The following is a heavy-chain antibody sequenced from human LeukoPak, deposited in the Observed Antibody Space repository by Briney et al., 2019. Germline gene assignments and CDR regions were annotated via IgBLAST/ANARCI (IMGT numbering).Heavy chain of an antibody. D-gene: IGHD6-13*01. Sequence: SETLSLTCTVSGGSISGSSYYWGWIRQPPGKGLEWIGSIYYSGSTYYNPSLKSRVTISVDTSKNQFSLKLNSVTPEDTAVYYCASSLPDGIAAAGTTPRDWFDPWGQGTLVTVSS. V-gene: IGHV4-39*01. J-gene: IGHJ5*02. CDR3: ASSLPDGIAAAGTTPRDWFDP. CDR1: GGSISGSSYY. CDR2: IYYSGST.